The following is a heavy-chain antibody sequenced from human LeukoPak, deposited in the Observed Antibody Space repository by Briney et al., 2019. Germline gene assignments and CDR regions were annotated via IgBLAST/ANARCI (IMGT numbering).Heavy chain of an antibody. CDR2: INPNSGDT. D-gene: IGHD2-2*01. J-gene: IGHJ5*02. CDR1: GYTFTGYY. Sequence: ASVKVSCKASGYTFTGYYMHWVRQAPGQGLEWMGWINPNSGDTNYAQIFQGRVTMTRDTSISTAYMELSSLRSDDTAAYYCARQDSNTCGPWGQGTLVTVSS. V-gene: IGHV1-2*02. CDR3: ARQDSNTCGP.